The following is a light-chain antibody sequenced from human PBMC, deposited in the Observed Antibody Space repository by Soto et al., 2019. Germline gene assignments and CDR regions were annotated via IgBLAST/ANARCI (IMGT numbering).Light chain of an antibody. J-gene: IGLJ2*01. CDR2: DVS. V-gene: IGLV2-14*01. Sequence: QSALTQPASVSGSPGQWITISCTGTSSDVGGYNYVSWYQQPPGKAPKLMIYDVSNRPSGVSNRFSGSKSGNTASLTISGLQAEDEADYYCSSYTSSSTLVFGGGTKLTVL. CDR1: SSDVGGYNY. CDR3: SSYTSSSTLV.